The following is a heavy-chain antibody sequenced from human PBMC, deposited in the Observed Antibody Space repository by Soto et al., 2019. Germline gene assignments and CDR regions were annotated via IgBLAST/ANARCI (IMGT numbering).Heavy chain of an antibody. J-gene: IGHJ5*02. CDR3: ARDPVYSDYLNWFEP. Sequence: VSVKVSCKASGYTFTGYYMQWVRQAPGQGLEWMGWINPNSGGTNYAQKFQGWVTMTRDTSISTAYMELSRLRSDDTAVYYCARDPVYSDYLNWFEPWGQGTLVTVSS. CDR1: GYTFTGYY. CDR2: INPNSGGT. V-gene: IGHV1-2*04. D-gene: IGHD4-17*01.